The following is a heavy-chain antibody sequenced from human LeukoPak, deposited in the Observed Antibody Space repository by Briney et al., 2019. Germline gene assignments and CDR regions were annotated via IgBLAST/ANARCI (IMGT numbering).Heavy chain of an antibody. J-gene: IGHJ3*02. CDR3: ARGLGDSDAFDI. D-gene: IGHD2-21*01. CDR1: GGSISSGGHS. V-gene: IGHV4-30-2*01. Sequence: SQTLSLTCTVSGGSISSGGHSWSWIRQPPGKGLEWIGYIYHSGSTYYNPSLKSRVTISVDRSKNQFSLKLSSVTAADTAVYYCARGLGDSDAFDIWGQGTMVTVSS. CDR2: IYHSGST.